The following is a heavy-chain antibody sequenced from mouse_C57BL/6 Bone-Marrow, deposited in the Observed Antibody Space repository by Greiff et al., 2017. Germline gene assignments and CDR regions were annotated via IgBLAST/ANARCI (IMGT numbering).Heavy chain of an antibody. CDR2: INPSSGYT. V-gene: IGHV1-7*01. J-gene: IGHJ1*03. CDR1: GYTFTSYW. Sequence: VQLQQSGAELAKPGASVKLSCKASGYTFTSYWMHWVKQRPGQGLEWIGYINPSSGYTKYNQKFKDKATLTADKSSSTAYMQLSSLTYEDSAVDYCARCYCGNYSYWYFDVWGTGTTVTVPS. D-gene: IGHD2-1*01. CDR3: ARCYCGNYSYWYFDV.